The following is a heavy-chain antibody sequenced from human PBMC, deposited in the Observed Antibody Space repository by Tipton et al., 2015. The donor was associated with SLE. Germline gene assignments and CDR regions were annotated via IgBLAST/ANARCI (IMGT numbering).Heavy chain of an antibody. CDR3: VGPLWRSFRWD. Sequence: SLRLSCVTSGFSFSDSEMNWVRQAPGKGPEWLSYISSGSITIRYADSAKGRFTISRDNAKNSLYLHMNSLRADDTATYYCVGPLWRSFRWDWGQGAPVTVSS. V-gene: IGHV3-48*03. D-gene: IGHD3-16*02. CDR1: GFSFSDSE. J-gene: IGHJ4*02. CDR2: ISSGSITI.